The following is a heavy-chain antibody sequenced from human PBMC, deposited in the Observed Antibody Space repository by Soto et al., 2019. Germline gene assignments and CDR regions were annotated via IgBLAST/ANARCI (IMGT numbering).Heavy chain of an antibody. Sequence: ETTSLTRPFTGYPLTNSCWSWSRKPSGKGLEWIGRVYIGGNINYSPSLSSRVTMSVDMSKNQFFLRLTLMAAADTAMYYCAGELAVPGSPSSGLDVWGQGSTVTVAS. V-gene: IGHV4-4*07. CDR1: GYPLTNSC. CDR2: VYIGGNI. D-gene: IGHD6-19*01. J-gene: IGHJ6*02. CDR3: AGELAVPGSPSSGLDV.